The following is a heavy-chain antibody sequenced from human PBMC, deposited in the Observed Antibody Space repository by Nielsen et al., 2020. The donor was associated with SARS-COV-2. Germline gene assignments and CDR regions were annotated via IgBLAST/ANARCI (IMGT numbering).Heavy chain of an antibody. CDR2: ISASSGNT. Sequence: ASVKVSCKASGYTFTNYGIPWVRQAPGQGLEILGWISASSGNTNYAPKLLGRVTMTTDTSTSTAYIELRSLTYADTAVYYCARDLWWELPDFWGQGTLVTVSS. J-gene: IGHJ4*02. CDR3: ARDLWWELPDF. CDR1: GYTFTNYG. D-gene: IGHD1-26*01. V-gene: IGHV1-18*01.